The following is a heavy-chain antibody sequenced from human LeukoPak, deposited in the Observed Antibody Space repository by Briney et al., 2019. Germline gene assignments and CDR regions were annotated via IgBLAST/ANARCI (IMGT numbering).Heavy chain of an antibody. CDR2: ISGSGGTT. Sequence: GGSLRLSCATSGFNFSNDGMDWVRQALGNGLEWVSGISGSGGTTYYADSVKGRFTISRDNSKNSLSLQVSSLRAEDTAVYYCAKTNGYYSDWGQGTLVTVSS. D-gene: IGHD3-22*01. CDR3: AKTNGYYSD. V-gene: IGHV3-23*01. J-gene: IGHJ4*02. CDR1: GFNFSNDG.